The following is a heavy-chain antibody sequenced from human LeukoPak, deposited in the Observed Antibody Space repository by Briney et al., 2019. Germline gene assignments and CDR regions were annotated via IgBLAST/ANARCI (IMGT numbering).Heavy chain of an antibody. CDR2: TYYTSKWNT. CDR1: GDSVYTPGVA. CDR3: ARGRASAVDV. Sequence: SQTLSLTCAISGDSVYTPGVAWNWVRQSPSRGLEWLGRTYYTSKWNTDYAVSVKSRIVVNPDTSKNQFSLQLNSVTSEDTAVYYCARGRASAVDVWGQGTRVTVSS. J-gene: IGHJ3*01. V-gene: IGHV6-1*01. D-gene: IGHD6-25*01.